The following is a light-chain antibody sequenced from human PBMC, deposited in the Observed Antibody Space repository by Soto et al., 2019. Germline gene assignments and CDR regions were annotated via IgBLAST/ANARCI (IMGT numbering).Light chain of an antibody. J-gene: IGKJ5*01. V-gene: IGKV3-20*01. CDR2: GAS. Sequence: EIVMTQSPATLSVSPGERATLSCRASQSVSSSYLAWYQQKPGQAPRLLIYGASVRATGVPDRFSGSGSGTDFTLTISRLEPEDFAVYYCQQYTSSLNTFGQGTRLEI. CDR1: QSVSSSY. CDR3: QQYTSSLNT.